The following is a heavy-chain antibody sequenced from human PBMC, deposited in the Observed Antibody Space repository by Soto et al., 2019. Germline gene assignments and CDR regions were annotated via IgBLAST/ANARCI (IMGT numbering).Heavy chain of an antibody. Sequence: ASVKVSCKASGYTFTSYYMHWVRQAPGQGLEWMGIINPSGGSTSYAQKFQGRVTMTRDTSTSTVYMELSSLRCGDSVLYYWARERYEERGWFDYSGQGTLVTVSS. CDR1: GYTFTSYY. CDR2: INPSGGST. J-gene: IGHJ4*02. V-gene: IGHV1-46*01. CDR3: ARERYEERGWFDY. D-gene: IGHD3-9*01.